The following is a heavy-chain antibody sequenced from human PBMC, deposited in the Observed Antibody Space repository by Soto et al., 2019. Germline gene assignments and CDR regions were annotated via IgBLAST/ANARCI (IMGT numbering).Heavy chain of an antibody. Sequence: QVQLVQSGDEVRKPGSSVKVSCKASGYIFVNYGIAWVRQAPGQGLEWMGWISPYSGNTPYASKVQGRLTMTTDTSTSTAYMDLGSLTSDDTAVDYCAMVDNYVTPTPQDVWGQGTTVTVS. D-gene: IGHD3-16*01. V-gene: IGHV1-18*01. CDR3: AMVDNYVTPTPQDV. CDR1: GYIFVNYG. CDR2: ISPYSGNT. J-gene: IGHJ6*02.